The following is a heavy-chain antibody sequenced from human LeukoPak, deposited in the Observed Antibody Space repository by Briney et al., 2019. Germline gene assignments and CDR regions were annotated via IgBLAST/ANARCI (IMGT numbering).Heavy chain of an antibody. D-gene: IGHD3-10*01. V-gene: IGHV1-69*01. CDR1: GGTFGSYA. CDR3: ARARGSGSPYYFDY. CDR2: IIPIFGTA. Sequence: SVKVSCKASGGTFGSYAISWVRQAPGQGLEWMGGIIPIFGTANYAQKFQGRVTITADESTSTAHMELSSLRSEDTAVYYCARARGSGSPYYFDYWGQGTLVTVSS. J-gene: IGHJ4*02.